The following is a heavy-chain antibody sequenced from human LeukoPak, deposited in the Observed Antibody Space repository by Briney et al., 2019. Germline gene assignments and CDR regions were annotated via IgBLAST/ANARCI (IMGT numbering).Heavy chain of an antibody. D-gene: IGHD6-19*01. CDR3: VAGDGTGYYGMDV. CDR2: IRYDGRNK. V-gene: IGHV3-30*02. J-gene: IGHJ6*02. CDR1: GFTFSHYG. Sequence: QAGGSLRLSCEASGFTFSHYGIHWVRQGQGRGLERVTFIRYDGRNKYYADSVKGRFTISRDNSKNTVFLQMNSLRPEDTAVYHCVAGDGTGYYGMDVWGQGTTVTVSS.